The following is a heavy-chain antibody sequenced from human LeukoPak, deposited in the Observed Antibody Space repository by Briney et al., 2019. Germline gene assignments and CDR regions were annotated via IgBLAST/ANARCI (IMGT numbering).Heavy chain of an antibody. CDR1: GFTFSSYE. J-gene: IGHJ4*02. CDR2: ISSSGSAI. D-gene: IGHD2-15*01. CDR3: ARAPYSGLYDYFDY. V-gene: IGHV3-48*03. Sequence: GGSLRLSCVASGFTFSSYEMNWVRQAPGKGLEWVSYISSSGSAIYYADSLKGRFTISRDNAKNSLYLQMNSLRAEDTAVYCCARAPYSGLYDYFDYWGQGTLVTVSS.